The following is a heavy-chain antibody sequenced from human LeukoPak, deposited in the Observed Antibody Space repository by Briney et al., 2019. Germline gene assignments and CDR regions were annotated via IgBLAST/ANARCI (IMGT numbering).Heavy chain of an antibody. J-gene: IGHJ4*02. CDR3: ARLTSSWSFDY. CDR1: GYRFTNYW. Sequence: GEALKISCKGSGYRFTNYWIGWVGQMTGKGMEWMGMSTAGGSDTRYSPSFQGQVTISADKSITSAYLQWSSLKASDTAMYYCARLTSSWSFDYWGQGTLVTVSS. CDR2: STAGGSDT. V-gene: IGHV5-51*01. D-gene: IGHD6-13*01.